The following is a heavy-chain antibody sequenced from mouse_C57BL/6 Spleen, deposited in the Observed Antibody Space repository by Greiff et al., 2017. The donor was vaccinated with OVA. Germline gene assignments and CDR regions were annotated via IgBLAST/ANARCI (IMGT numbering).Heavy chain of an antibody. J-gene: IGHJ4*01. V-gene: IGHV1-69*01. CDR1: GYTFTSYW. CDR2: IDPSDSYT. CDR3: ARSTTVVEGYYAMDY. D-gene: IGHD1-1*01. Sequence: QVQLQQPGAELVMPGASVKLSCKASGYTFTSYWMHWVKQRPGQGLEWIGEIDPSDSYTNYNQKFKGKSTLTVDKSSSTAYMQLSSLTSEDSAVYYCARSTTVVEGYYAMDYGGQGTSVTVSS.